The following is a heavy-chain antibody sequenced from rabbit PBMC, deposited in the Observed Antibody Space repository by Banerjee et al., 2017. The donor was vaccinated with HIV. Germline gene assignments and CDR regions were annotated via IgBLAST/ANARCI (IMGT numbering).Heavy chain of an antibody. CDR1: GFSFSSNSW. Sequence: QEQLVESGGDLVKPEGSLTLTCTASGFSFSSNSWICWVRQAPGKGLEWIACIYTGDGDTYYASWAKGRFTISKTSSTVDLKMTSLTAADTASYFCARDLAGVIGWNFNLWGPGTLVTVS. CDR2: IYTGDGDT. V-gene: IGHV1S45*01. J-gene: IGHJ4*01. D-gene: IGHD4-1*01. CDR3: ARDLAGVIGWNFNL.